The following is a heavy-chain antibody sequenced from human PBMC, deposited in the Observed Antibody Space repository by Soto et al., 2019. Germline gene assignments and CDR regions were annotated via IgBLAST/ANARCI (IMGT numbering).Heavy chain of an antibody. CDR1: GYTFTGYY. Sequence: GASVKVSCKASGYTFTGYYMHWVRQAPGQGLEWMGWINPNSGGTNYAQKFQGRVTMTRDTSISTAYMELSRLRSDDTVVYYCARGSIYPRYYGMDVWGQGTTVTVSS. D-gene: IGHD3-10*01. V-gene: IGHV1-2*02. CDR3: ARGSIYPRYYGMDV. J-gene: IGHJ6*02. CDR2: INPNSGGT.